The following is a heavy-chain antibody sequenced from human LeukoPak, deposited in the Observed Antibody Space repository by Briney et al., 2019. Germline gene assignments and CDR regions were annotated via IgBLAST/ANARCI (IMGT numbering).Heavy chain of an antibody. Sequence: GGSLRLSCAASGFTFSTYAMIWVRQAPGKGLEWVSGLTGGGGGTSYADSVKGRFTISRDNSKNTLYLQMNSLRAEDTAVYYCAKDKGAVTGTFDYWGQGTLVTVSS. CDR1: GFTFSTYA. V-gene: IGHV3-23*01. D-gene: IGHD1-14*01. J-gene: IGHJ4*02. CDR3: AKDKGAVTGTFDY. CDR2: LTGGGGGT.